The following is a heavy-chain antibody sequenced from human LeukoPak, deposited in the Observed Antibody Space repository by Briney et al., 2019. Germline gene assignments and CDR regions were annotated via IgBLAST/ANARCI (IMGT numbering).Heavy chain of an antibody. CDR1: GFTFSSYW. D-gene: IGHD2-2*01. Sequence: PGGSLRLSCAASGFTFSSYWMNWVRRAPGKGLEWVANIKQDESEKYYVDSVKGRFTIPRDNVKNSLYLQMNNLRAEDTAVYYCARVLYSSTSRYQSLKYWGQGTLVTVSS. CDR2: IKQDESEK. CDR3: ARVLYSSTSRYQSLKY. J-gene: IGHJ4*02. V-gene: IGHV3-7*01.